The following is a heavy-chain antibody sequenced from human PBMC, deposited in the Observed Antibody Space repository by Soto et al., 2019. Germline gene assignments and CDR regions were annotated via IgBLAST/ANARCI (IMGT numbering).Heavy chain of an antibody. CDR2: IIPIFGTA. V-gene: IGHV1-69*13. J-gene: IGHJ5*02. Sequence: GASVKVSCKASGGTFSSYAISWVRQAPGQGLEWMGGIIPIFGTANYAQKFQGRVTITADESTGTAYMELSSLRSEDTAVYYCARDYGAAGTIFHWFDPWGQGTLVTVSS. CDR1: GGTFSSYA. D-gene: IGHD6-13*01. CDR3: ARDYGAAGTIFHWFDP.